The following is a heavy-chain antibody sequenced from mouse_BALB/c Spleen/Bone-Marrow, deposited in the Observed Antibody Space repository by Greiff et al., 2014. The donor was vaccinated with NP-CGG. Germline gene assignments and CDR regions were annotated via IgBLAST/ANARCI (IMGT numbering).Heavy chain of an antibody. Sequence: VKLMESGAELAKPGASVKMSCKASDYTFTSYWMHWVQQRPGQGLEWIGYINPSTGYTAYNQKFKDKATLTADKSSSTAYMQLSSLASEDSAVYYCARSGFDYWGQGTTFTVSS. CDR3: ARSGFDY. J-gene: IGHJ2*01. CDR1: DYTFTSYW. CDR2: INPSTGYT. V-gene: IGHV1-7*01. D-gene: IGHD4-1*01.